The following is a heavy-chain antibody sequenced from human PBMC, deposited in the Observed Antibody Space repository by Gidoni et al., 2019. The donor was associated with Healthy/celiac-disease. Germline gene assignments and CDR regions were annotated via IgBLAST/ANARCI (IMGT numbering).Heavy chain of an antibody. CDR2: INHSGST. CDR3: ARRAVWGSYRTSLDY. V-gene: IGHV4-34*01. J-gene: IGHJ4*02. D-gene: IGHD3-16*02. Sequence: IGEINHSGSTNYNPSLKSRVTISVDTSKNQFSLKLSSVTAADTAVYYCARRAVWGSYRTSLDYWGQGTLVTVSS.